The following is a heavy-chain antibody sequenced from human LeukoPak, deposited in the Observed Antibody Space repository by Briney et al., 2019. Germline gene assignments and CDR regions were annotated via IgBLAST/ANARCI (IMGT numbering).Heavy chain of an antibody. J-gene: IGHJ6*02. CDR1: GGSISSGGYY. CDR2: IYYSGST. CDR3: ARDVKGPAYYYYYGMDV. V-gene: IGHV4-31*03. Sequence: SQTLSLTCTVSGGSISSGGYYWSWIRQHPGKGLEWIGYIYYSGSTYYNPSLKSRVTISVDTSKNQFSLKLSSVTAADTAVYYCARDVKGPAYYYYYGMDVWGQGTTVTVSS.